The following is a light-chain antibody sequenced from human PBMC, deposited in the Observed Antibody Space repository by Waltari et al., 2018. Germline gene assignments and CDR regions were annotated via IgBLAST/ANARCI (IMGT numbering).Light chain of an antibody. V-gene: IGKV3-20*01. CDR2: DAA. Sequence: EIMFTQSPGTLSLSPVERATLSCRASQSISKYLAWYQQKPGQAPRLLIYDAASRATGIPDRFGGSGSGTDFSLTISRLEPEDSAVYYCQKYGTLPATFGQGTKVEIK. J-gene: IGKJ1*01. CDR1: QSISKY. CDR3: QKYGTLPAT.